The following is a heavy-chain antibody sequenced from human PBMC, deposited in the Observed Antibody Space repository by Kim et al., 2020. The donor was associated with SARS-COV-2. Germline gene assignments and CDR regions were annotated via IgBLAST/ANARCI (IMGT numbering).Heavy chain of an antibody. J-gene: IGHJ3*01. CDR3: AREADYGVSPQNV. CDR2: ISQDGNSK. V-gene: IGHV3-30*04. Sequence: GGSLRLSCAASGFTFSRFPMHWVRQAPGKGLEGVAVISQDGNSKFYGASVKGRFIISRDNSKNTLYLQMSSLRAEDTALYYCAREADYGVSPQNVWGQGT. D-gene: IGHD4-17*01. CDR1: GFTFSRFP.